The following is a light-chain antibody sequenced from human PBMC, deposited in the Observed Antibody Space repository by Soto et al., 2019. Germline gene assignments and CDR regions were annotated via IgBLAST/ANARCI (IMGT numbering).Light chain of an antibody. CDR2: GAS. V-gene: IGKV3-20*01. CDR1: QSVTSSY. CDR3: QQYGSSPPT. Sequence: PGERATLSCRASQSVTSSYLAWYQQKPGQAPRLLIYGASSRATGIPDRFSGSGSGTDFTLTISRLEPEDFAVYYCQQYGSSPPTFGQGAKVEIK. J-gene: IGKJ1*01.